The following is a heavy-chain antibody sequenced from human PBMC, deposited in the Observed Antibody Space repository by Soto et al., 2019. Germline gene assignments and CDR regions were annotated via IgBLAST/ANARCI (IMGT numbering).Heavy chain of an antibody. V-gene: IGHV3-33*01. Sequence: GGSLRLSCAASGFIFSNYGMHWVRQAPGKGLEWVALIWYDGSKKYYADSVKGRFTISRDKSKNTLYLQMNSLRVEDTAVYYCARGSGGSSFDYWGQGTLVTVSS. CDR2: IWYDGSKK. D-gene: IGHD2-15*01. CDR1: GFIFSNYG. J-gene: IGHJ4*02. CDR3: ARGSGGSSFDY.